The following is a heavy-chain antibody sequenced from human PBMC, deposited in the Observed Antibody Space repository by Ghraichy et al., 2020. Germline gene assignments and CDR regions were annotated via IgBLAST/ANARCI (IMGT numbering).Heavy chain of an antibody. CDR3: ARSTGAHYGMDV. Sequence: GGSLRLSCAASGFTFSSYWMTCVRQAPGKGLEWVANIQLYGSEKYHVDSVKGRFTISRDNAENSLYLQMSSLRVEDTAVYFCARSTGAHYGMDVWGQGTTVTVSS. CDR1: GFTFSSYW. CDR2: IQLYGSEK. V-gene: IGHV3-7*01. J-gene: IGHJ6*02. D-gene: IGHD2-8*02.